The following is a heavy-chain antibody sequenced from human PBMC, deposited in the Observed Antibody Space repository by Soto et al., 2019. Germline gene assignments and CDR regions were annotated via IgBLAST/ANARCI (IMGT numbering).Heavy chain of an antibody. CDR2: ISSNGGST. CDR1: GFTFSSYA. CDR3: ASGSSGWYVYYYRDV. Sequence: PGGSLRLSCAASGFTFSSYAMHWVRQAPGKGLEYVSAISSNGGSTYYANSVKGRFTISRDNSKNTLYLQMGSLRAEDMAVYYCASGSSGWYVYYYRDVWGKGTTVTVSS. D-gene: IGHD6-19*01. J-gene: IGHJ6*03. V-gene: IGHV3-64*01.